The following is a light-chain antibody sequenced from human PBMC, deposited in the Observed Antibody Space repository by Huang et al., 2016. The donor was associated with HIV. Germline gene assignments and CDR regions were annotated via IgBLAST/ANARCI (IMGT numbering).Light chain of an antibody. V-gene: IGKV1-6*01. CDR2: LAS. CDR3: LQHYNYPRT. Sequence: IQMTQSPLSLSASVGDTVTITCRASQGIRNDLGWYQQKPGKAPQHLIYLASSLQSGVPTRFSVSCSGTDFSLTISGLQPEDFATYYCLQHYNYPRTFGQGTKVEI. CDR1: QGIRND. J-gene: IGKJ1*01.